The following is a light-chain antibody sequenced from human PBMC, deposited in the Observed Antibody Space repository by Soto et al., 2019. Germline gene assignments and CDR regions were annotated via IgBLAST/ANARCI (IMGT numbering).Light chain of an antibody. CDR1: QSVSSR. J-gene: IGKJ5*01. CDR2: GAS. V-gene: IGKV3-20*01. Sequence: EIVMTQSTGTLSLSPGERATLSCRASQSVSSRLAWYQQKPGQAPRLLISGASSRATGIPDRFSGSGFGTDFTLTISRLEPEDFALYYCQHYAGGSRITFGQGTRLEI. CDR3: QHYAGGSRIT.